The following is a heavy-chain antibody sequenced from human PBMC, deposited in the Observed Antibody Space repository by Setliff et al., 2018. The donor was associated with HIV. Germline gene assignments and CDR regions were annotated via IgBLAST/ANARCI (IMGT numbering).Heavy chain of an antibody. V-gene: IGHV3-23*01. Sequence: GGSLRLSCAASGFTFSSYAMSWVRQAPGKGREWVSAISDSGGSPYYADSVKGRFTIPRDNSKNTLYLQMNSLRAEDTAIYYCAKVPVGATLYFAYWGQGTLVTVSS. CDR1: GFTFSSYA. CDR2: ISDSGGSP. D-gene: IGHD1-26*01. J-gene: IGHJ4*02. CDR3: AKVPVGATLYFAY.